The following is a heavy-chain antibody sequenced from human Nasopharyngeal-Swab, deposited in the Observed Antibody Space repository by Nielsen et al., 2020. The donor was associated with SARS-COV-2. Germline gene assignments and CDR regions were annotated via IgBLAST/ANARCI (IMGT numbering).Heavy chain of an antibody. Sequence: GGSLRLSCAASGFTFSSYSMNWVRQAPGKGLEWVSSISSSSSYIYYADSVKGRFTISRDNAKNSLYLQMNSLGAEDTAVYYCAREGSSSIVGATFFDYWGQGTLVTVSS. CDR2: ISSSSSYI. D-gene: IGHD1-26*01. V-gene: IGHV3-21*01. CDR3: AREGSSSIVGATFFDY. CDR1: GFTFSSYS. J-gene: IGHJ4*02.